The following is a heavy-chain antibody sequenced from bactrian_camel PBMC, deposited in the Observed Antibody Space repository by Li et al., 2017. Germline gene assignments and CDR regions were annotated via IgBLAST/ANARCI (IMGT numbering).Heavy chain of an antibody. V-gene: IGHV3S61*01. CDR2: IDSRGTT. D-gene: IGHD1*01. CDR1: GLVYPFWS. Sequence: QVQLVESGGGSVQAGGSLTLSCAASGLVYPFWSMAWFRQAPGKEREGVARIDSRGTTEYVDSVKGRFTISKNVDKDILYLQMNNLKPEDTATYYCAVAYVCSTIQYAFSNVMYLGPGTQVTVS. J-gene: IGHJ4*01.